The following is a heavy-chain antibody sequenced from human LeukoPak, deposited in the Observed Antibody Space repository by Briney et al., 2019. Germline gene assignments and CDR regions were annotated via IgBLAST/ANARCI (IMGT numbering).Heavy chain of an antibody. V-gene: IGHV1-69*01. Sequence: SVKVSCKASGGTFSSYAISWVRQAPGQGLEWMGGIIPIFGTANYAQKFQGRVTITADESTSTAYMELSSLRSEDTAVYYCAKCSGGSCQAGDWFDPWGQGTLVTVSS. J-gene: IGHJ5*02. CDR1: GGTFSSYA. CDR2: IIPIFGTA. CDR3: AKCSGGSCQAGDWFDP. D-gene: IGHD2-15*01.